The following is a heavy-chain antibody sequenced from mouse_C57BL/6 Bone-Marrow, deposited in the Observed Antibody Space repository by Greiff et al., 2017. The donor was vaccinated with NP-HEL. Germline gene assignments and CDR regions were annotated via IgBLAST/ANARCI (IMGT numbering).Heavy chain of an antibody. CDR3: ASLYYYYGSSYGYAMDD. J-gene: IGHJ4*01. CDR2: INPYNGGT. D-gene: IGHD1-1*01. Sequence: VQLKESGPVLVKPGASVKMSCKASGYTFTDYYMNWVKQSHGKSLEWIGVINPYNGGTSYNQKFKGKATLTVDKSSSTDYVELNSLTSEDSAVYYCASLYYYYGSSYGYAMDDWGQGTSVTVSS. CDR1: GYTFTDYY. V-gene: IGHV1-19*01.